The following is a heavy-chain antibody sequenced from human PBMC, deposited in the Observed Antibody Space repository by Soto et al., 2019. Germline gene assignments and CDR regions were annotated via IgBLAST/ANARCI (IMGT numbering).Heavy chain of an antibody. CDR3: ARVASGYYDSSGYYTWNYGMDV. D-gene: IGHD3-22*01. CDR1: GGSISSGGYS. J-gene: IGHJ6*02. Sequence: SETLSLTCAVSGGSISSGGYSWSWIRQPPGKGLEWIGYIYHSGSTYYNPSLKSRVTISVDRSKNQFSLKLSSVTAADTAVYYCARVASGYYDSSGYYTWNYGMDVWGQGTTVTVSS. CDR2: IYHSGST. V-gene: IGHV4-30-2*01.